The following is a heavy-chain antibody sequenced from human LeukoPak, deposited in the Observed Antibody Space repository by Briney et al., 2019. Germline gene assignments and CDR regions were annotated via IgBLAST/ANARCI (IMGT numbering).Heavy chain of an antibody. V-gene: IGHV3-30*18. Sequence: GGSLRLSCAASGFTFSSYGMHWVRQAPGKGLEWVAVISYDGSNKYYADSVKGRFTISRDNSKNTLYLQMNSLRAEDTAVYYCAKPPYCSGGSCYPYYFDYWGQGTLVTVSS. CDR1: GFTFSSYG. D-gene: IGHD2-15*01. J-gene: IGHJ4*02. CDR3: AKPPYCSGGSCYPYYFDY. CDR2: ISYDGSNK.